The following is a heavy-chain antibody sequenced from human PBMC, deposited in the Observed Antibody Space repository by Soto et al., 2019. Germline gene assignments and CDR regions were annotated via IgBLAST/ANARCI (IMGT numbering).Heavy chain of an antibody. CDR2: IYYSGST. D-gene: IGHD2-15*01. V-gene: IGHV4-59*01. J-gene: IGHJ5*02. Sequence: SETLSLTCTVSGGSISSYYWSWIRQPPGKGLEWIGYIYYSGSTNYNPSLKSRVTISVDTSKNQFSLKLSSVTAADTAVYYCARDARERGGHNWFDPWGQGTLVTVSS. CDR1: GGSISSYY. CDR3: ARDARERGGHNWFDP.